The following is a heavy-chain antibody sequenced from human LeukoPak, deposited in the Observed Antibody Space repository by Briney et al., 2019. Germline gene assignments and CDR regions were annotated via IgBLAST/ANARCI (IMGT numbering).Heavy chain of an antibody. J-gene: IGHJ4*02. CDR1: GGSIRSGSYY. V-gene: IGHV4-61*02. D-gene: IGHD6-19*01. Sequence: SETLSLTCSVFGGSIRSGSYYWSWIRQPAGKGLELIGRIYTSGTTHYNPSLKSRVTITVDTSKNQFSVKLTSVTAADTAVYYCARWYSSSTGDRFDSWGQGTQVTVSS. CDR2: IYTSGTT. CDR3: ARWYSSSTGDRFDS.